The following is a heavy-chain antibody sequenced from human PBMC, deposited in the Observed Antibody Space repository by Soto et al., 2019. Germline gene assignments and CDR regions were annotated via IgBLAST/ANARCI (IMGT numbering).Heavy chain of an antibody. Sequence: ASVQVSCQASGSTFPSYGISWVRQANGQGLEWMGWISAYNGNTNYAQKLQGRVTMTTVTSTSTAYMELRSLRSDDTAVYYCARDATKVTNRWYYYYYMDVWGKGTTVTGSS. D-gene: IGHD4-17*01. CDR1: GSTFPSYG. CDR2: ISAYNGNT. J-gene: IGHJ6*03. V-gene: IGHV1-18*01. CDR3: ARDATKVTNRWYYYYYMDV.